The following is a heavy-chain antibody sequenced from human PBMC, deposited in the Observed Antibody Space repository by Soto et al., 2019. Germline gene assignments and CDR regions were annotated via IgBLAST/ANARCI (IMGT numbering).Heavy chain of an antibody. CDR3: ARDPDDYGVNYPTFDI. V-gene: IGHV4-59*01. CDR2: VYHSGTT. CDR1: GGSIRSYY. Sequence: QVQLQESGPGLVKPSETLSLTCTVSGGSIRSYYWSWIRQPPGKGLEWIGYVYHSGTTNYNPSLKSRVTISVDTSKGQFSLKLTSVTAAETAVYYSARDPDDYGVNYPTFDIWGQGTMGTVAS. J-gene: IGHJ3*02. D-gene: IGHD4-17*01.